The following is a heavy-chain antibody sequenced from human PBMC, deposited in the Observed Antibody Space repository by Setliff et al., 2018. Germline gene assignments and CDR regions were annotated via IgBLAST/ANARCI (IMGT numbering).Heavy chain of an antibody. CDR2: VYYSGTA. D-gene: IGHD6-6*01. V-gene: IGHV4-59*11. CDR1: GGSISSHY. J-gene: IGHJ4*02. CDR3: ARWTARAVDY. Sequence: NPSETLSLTCTVSGGSISSHYWSWIRQPPGKGLEFIGYVYYSGTANYSPSLRSRLTISVDTSKNQFSLKLRSVTAADTAVYYCARWTARAVDYWGQGTLVTVSS.